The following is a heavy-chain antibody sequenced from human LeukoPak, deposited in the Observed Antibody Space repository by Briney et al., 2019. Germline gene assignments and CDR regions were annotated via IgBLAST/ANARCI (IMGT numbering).Heavy chain of an antibody. CDR1: GFTFSSYS. CDR2: ISSSSTI. CDR3: ARAMVRGAADP. Sequence: GGSLRLSCAASGFTFSSYSMNWVRQAPGKGLEWVSYISSSSTIYYADSVKGRFTISRDNAKNSLYLQMNSLRAEDTAVYYCARAMVRGAADPWGQGTLVTVSS. J-gene: IGHJ5*02. V-gene: IGHV3-48*01. D-gene: IGHD3-10*01.